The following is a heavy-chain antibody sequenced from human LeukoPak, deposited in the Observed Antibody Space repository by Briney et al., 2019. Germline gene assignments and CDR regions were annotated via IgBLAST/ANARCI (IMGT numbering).Heavy chain of an antibody. CDR2: INPNSGGT. D-gene: IGHD1-7*01. Sequence: ASVKVSCKASGYTFTGYYMHWVRQAPGQGLEWMGWINPNSGGTNYAQKFQGRVTMTRDTSISTAYMELSRLRSDDTAVYYCAREGTNWNYENNWFDPWGQGTLVTVSS. V-gene: IGHV1-2*02. CDR1: GYTFTGYY. CDR3: AREGTNWNYENNWFDP. J-gene: IGHJ5*02.